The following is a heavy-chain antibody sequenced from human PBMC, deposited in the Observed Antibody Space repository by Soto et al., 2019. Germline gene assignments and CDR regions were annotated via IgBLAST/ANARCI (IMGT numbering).Heavy chain of an antibody. Sequence: PSETLSLTCAVYGGFLSESYWTWIRQPPGKGLEWIGEINHVGGTNYNPSLKSRVTMSVDTPQNQFSLRLISVTAADTAMYFCARIRYQLPSSVLWLDPWGQGTPVTVSS. J-gene: IGHJ5*02. CDR3: ARIRYQLPSSVLWLDP. CDR2: INHVGGT. D-gene: IGHD3-16*01. V-gene: IGHV4-34*01. CDR1: GGFLSESY.